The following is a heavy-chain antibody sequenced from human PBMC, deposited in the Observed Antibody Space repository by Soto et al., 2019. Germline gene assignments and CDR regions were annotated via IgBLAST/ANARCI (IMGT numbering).Heavy chain of an antibody. CDR1: GGSFSGYF. Sequence: PSETLSLTCSFYGGSFSGYFWNWIRQTPGKGLEWIGKVNHNGRNNYNPSLKSRVTISLDMSKNQISLKLTSVTAADTAVYYCARGGSSDWQVAFDFWGQGTMVTVSS. CDR2: VNHNGRN. D-gene: IGHD6-19*01. V-gene: IGHV4-34*01. J-gene: IGHJ3*01. CDR3: ARGGSSDWQVAFDF.